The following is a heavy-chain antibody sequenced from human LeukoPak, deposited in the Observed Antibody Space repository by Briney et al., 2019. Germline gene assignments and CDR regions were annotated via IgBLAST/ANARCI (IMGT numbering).Heavy chain of an antibody. CDR3: ARRDTNYGSGSYYKDAFDI. D-gene: IGHD3-10*01. Sequence: PGESLKISCKGSGYSFTSYWIGWVRQMPGKGLEWMGIIYPGDSDTKYSPSFQGQVTISVDKSISTAYLQWSSLKASDTAMYYCARRDTNYGSGSYYKDAFDIWGQGTKVTVSS. CDR2: IYPGDSDT. J-gene: IGHJ3*02. V-gene: IGHV5-51*01. CDR1: GYSFTSYW.